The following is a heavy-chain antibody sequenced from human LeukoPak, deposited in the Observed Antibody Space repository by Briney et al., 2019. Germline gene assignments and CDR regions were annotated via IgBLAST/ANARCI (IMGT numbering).Heavy chain of an antibody. J-gene: IGHJ4*02. CDR1: GFSLSSYA. CDR3: AKAPVTSCRGAYCYPFDY. D-gene: IGHD2-21*01. CDR2: ISSTDAGT. Sequence: GGSLRLSCAASGFSLSSYAMSWVRQAPGKGLEWVSAISSTDAGTYHADSVRGRFTISRDGSKNTLYLQMNSLRAEDAAVYYCAKAPVTSCRGAYCYPFDYWGQGTLVTVSS. V-gene: IGHV3-23*01.